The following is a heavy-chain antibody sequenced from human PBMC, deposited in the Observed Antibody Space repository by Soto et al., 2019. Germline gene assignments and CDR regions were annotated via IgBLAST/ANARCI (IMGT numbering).Heavy chain of an antibody. J-gene: IGHJ4*02. Sequence: QVLLLQSGSEVKKAGSSVKVSCKASGDAFKSYAIHRVRQAPGQGLEYMGRIIPSYDRTKYAQKFQGRLTLTADMYTSTVYMELSSLRSEDTAVYYCARDPTNDYGDDTFDYWGQGTKVIVSS. CDR2: IIPSYDRT. CDR3: ARDPTNDYGDDTFDY. CDR1: GDAFKSYA. V-gene: IGHV1-69*06. D-gene: IGHD4-17*01.